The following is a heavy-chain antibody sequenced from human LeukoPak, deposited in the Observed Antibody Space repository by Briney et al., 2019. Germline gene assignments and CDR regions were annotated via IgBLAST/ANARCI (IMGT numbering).Heavy chain of an antibody. J-gene: IGHJ4*02. V-gene: IGHV3-48*03. D-gene: IGHD6-19*01. CDR2: ISSSGSTI. CDR3: ARAPQPVAGTGGTARSEYYFDY. CDR1: GFTFSSYE. Sequence: QSGGSLRLSCAASGFTFSSYEMNWVRQAPGKGLEWVSYISSSGSTIYYADSVKGRFTISRDNAKNSLYLQMNSLRAEDTAVYYCARAPQPVAGTGGTARSEYYFDYGGQGTLVTVSS.